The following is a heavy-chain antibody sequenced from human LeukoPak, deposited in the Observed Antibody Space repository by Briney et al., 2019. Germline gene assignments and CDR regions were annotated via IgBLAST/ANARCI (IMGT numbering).Heavy chain of an antibody. D-gene: IGHD3-3*01. V-gene: IGHV4-39*01. J-gene: IGHJ5*02. CDR3: ARNRITIFGVVPYNWFDP. CDR1: GGSISSSSYY. Sequence: SETLSLTCTVSGGSISSSSYYWGWIRQPPGKGLEWIGSIYYSGSTYYNPSLKSRVTISVDTSKNQFSLKLSSVTAADTAVYYCARNRITIFGVVPYNWFDPWGQGTLLTVSS. CDR2: IYYSGST.